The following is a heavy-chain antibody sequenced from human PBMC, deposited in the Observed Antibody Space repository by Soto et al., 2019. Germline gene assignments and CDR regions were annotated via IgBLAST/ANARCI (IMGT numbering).Heavy chain of an antibody. Sequence: QVQLVQSGAEVKKPGASVKVSCKASGYTFTSYYMHWVRQAPGQGLEWMGIINPSGGSTSYAQKFQGRVTMTRDTSTSTVYMELSSLRSEDTAVYYCARLVAAGTDTTYYYYGMDVWGQGTTVTVSS. D-gene: IGHD6-13*01. V-gene: IGHV1-46*01. CDR2: INPSGGST. CDR3: ARLVAAGTDTTYYYYGMDV. J-gene: IGHJ6*02. CDR1: GYTFTSYY.